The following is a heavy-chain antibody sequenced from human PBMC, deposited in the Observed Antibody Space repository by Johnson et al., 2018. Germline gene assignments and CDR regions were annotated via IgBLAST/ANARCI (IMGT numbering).Heavy chain of an antibody. V-gene: IGHV3-30*18. CDR1: GFTFSSYG. J-gene: IGHJ1*01. CDR2: ISYDGSNK. D-gene: IGHD3-22*01. Sequence: VQLGESGGGVVQPGRSLILSCAASGFTFSSYGMHWVRQAPGKGLEWVAVISYDGSNKYYADSGKGRFTISRDNSKNTLYLQMNSLRAEDTAVYYCAKDYESSGPTLDEYFQHWGQGTLVTVSS. CDR3: AKDYESSGPTLDEYFQH.